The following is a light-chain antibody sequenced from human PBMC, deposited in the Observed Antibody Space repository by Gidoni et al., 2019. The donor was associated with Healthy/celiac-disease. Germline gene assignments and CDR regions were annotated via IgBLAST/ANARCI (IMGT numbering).Light chain of an antibody. J-gene: IGKJ4*01. V-gene: IGKV3-20*01. CDR3: QQYGSSPLT. Sequence: EIVLTQSPGTLSLSPGERATLPCRASQSVSSSYLAWYQQKPGQAPRLLIYGASSRATGIPDRFSGSGSGTDFTLTISRLEPEDFAVYYCQQYGSSPLTFGGGTKLEFK. CDR1: QSVSSSY. CDR2: GAS.